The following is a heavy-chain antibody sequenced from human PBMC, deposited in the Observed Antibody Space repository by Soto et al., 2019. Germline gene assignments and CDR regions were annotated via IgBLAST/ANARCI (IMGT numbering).Heavy chain of an antibody. Sequence: ASVKVSCKASGYTFTTYAMHWVRQAPGQRLEWMGWINAGNGATKYSQNFQDRVTIARDTSANTAFMELSSLRSEDTAVYYCARGSAAAGPYYFDYWAQETLVTVSS. CDR1: GYTFTTYA. CDR3: ARGSAAAGPYYFDY. V-gene: IGHV1-3*01. D-gene: IGHD6-13*01. J-gene: IGHJ4*02. CDR2: INAGNGAT.